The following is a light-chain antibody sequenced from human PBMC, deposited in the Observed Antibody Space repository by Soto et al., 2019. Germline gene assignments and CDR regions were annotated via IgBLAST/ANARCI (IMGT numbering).Light chain of an antibody. V-gene: IGKV3-20*01. CDR3: QQYGSPLWT. J-gene: IGKJ1*01. CDR1: QSVGSAW. CDR2: STS. Sequence: ENVLTQSPGTLSLSPGERATLSCRASQSVGSAWLAWYQQKPGQSPRLLLYSTSTRATGIPYRFSGSGSGNDFTLTISSLEPEDFAVYYCQQYGSPLWTCGQGTKVEVK.